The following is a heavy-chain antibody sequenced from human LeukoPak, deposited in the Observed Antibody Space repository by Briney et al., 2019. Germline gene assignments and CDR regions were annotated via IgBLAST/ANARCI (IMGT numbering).Heavy chain of an antibody. CDR2: INHSGST. CDR1: GGSFSGYY. D-gene: IGHD3-16*01. Sequence: SETLSLTCAVYGGSFSGYYWSWIRQPPGKGLEWIGEINHSGSTNYNPSLKSRVTISVDTSKNQFSLKLSSVTAADTAVYYCARGRIMITFGGVPGGSGMDVWGKGTTVTVSS. CDR3: ARGRIMITFGGVPGGSGMDV. J-gene: IGHJ6*04. V-gene: IGHV4-34*01.